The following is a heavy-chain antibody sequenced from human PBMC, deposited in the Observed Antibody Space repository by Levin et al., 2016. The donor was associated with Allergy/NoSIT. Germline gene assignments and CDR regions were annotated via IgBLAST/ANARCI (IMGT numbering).Heavy chain of an antibody. V-gene: IGHV3-21*01. J-gene: IGHJ6*02. CDR3: ARDRRSPI. Sequence: GESLKISCAASGFTLSDYSMNWVRQAAGKGPEWLSSISSSSSYISYSDSVKGRFTVSRDNVKNSLYLQMNTLRVEDTAVYYCARDRRSPIWGQGTTVTVSS. CDR1: GFTLSDYS. CDR2: ISSSSSYI.